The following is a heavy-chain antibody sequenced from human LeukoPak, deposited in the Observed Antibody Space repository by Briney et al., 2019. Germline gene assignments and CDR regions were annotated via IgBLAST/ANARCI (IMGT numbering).Heavy chain of an antibody. V-gene: IGHV1-46*01. CDR2: INPSGGST. D-gene: IGHD4-17*01. CDR1: GYTFTSYY. J-gene: IGHJ4*02. Sequence: ASVKVSCKASGYTFTSYYLHWVRQAPGQGLEWMGIINPSGGSTTYAQKFQGRVTMTRDMSTSTVYMELSSLRSEDTAVYYCARDPLRYGDYVDWDYWGQGTLVTVSS. CDR3: ARDPLRYGDYVDWDY.